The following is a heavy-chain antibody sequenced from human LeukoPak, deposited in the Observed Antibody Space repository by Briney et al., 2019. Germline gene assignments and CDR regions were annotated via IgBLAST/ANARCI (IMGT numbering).Heavy chain of an antibody. V-gene: IGHV3-13*01. CDR1: GFTFSSYD. CDR3: ARGGGYGSGRRIDY. CDR2: IGTAGDT. D-gene: IGHD3-10*01. Sequence: PGRSLRLSCAASGFTFSSYDMHWVRQATGKGLEWVSAIGTAGDTYYPGSVKGRFTISRENAKNSLYLQMNSLRAGDTAVYYCARGGGYGSGRRIDYWGQGTLVAVSS. J-gene: IGHJ4*02.